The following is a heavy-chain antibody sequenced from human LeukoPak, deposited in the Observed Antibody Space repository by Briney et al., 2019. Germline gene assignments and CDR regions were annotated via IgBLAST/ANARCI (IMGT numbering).Heavy chain of an antibody. Sequence: PSETLSLTCAVYGGSFSGYYWSWIRQPPGKGLEWIGEINHSGSTNYNPSLKSRVTISVDTSKNQFSLKLSSVTAADTAVYYCARHRIGYSSGWYHSGYFQHWGQGTLVTVSS. CDR1: GGSFSGYY. D-gene: IGHD6-19*01. V-gene: IGHV4-34*01. J-gene: IGHJ1*01. CDR3: ARHRIGYSSGWYHSGYFQH. CDR2: INHSGST.